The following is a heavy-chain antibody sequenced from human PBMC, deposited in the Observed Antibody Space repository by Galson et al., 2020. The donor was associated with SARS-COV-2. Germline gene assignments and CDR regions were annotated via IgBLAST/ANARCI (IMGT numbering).Heavy chain of an antibody. CDR1: GFTFSSYA. J-gene: IGHJ4*02. V-gene: IGHV3-30*04. CDR2: ISYDGSNK. Sequence: TGGSLRLSCAASGFTFSSYAMHWVRQAPGKGLEWVAVISYDGSNKYYADSVKGRFTISRDNSKNTLYLQMNSLRAEDTAVYYCAREELRFLEWLFWGQGTRVTVAS. CDR3: AREELRFLEWLF. D-gene: IGHD3-3*01.